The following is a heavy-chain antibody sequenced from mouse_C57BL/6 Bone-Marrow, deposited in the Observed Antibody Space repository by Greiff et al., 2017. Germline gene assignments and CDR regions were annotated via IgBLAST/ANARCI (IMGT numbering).Heavy chain of an antibody. J-gene: IGHJ2*01. Sequence: EVMLVESGGGLVKPGGSLKLSCAASGFTFSDYGMHWVRQAPEKGLEWVAYISSGSSTIYYADTVKGRFTISRDNAKNTLFLQMTSLRSEDTAMYYCAIANWDLYYFDYWGQGTTLTVSS. CDR3: AIANWDLYYFDY. V-gene: IGHV5-17*01. D-gene: IGHD4-1*01. CDR1: GFTFSDYG. CDR2: ISSGSSTI.